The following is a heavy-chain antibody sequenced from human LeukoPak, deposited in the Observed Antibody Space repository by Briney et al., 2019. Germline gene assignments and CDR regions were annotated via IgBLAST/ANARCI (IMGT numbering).Heavy chain of an antibody. D-gene: IGHD3-10*01. J-gene: IGHJ4*02. Sequence: SETLSLTCTVSGGTISSSSYYWGWIRQPPGKGLEWIGSIYYSGSTYYNPSLKSRVTISVDTSKNQFSLKLSSVTAADTAVYYCAIPEYGSGSYSLRYWGQGTLVTVSS. CDR3: AIPEYGSGSYSLRY. V-gene: IGHV4-39*07. CDR1: GGTISSSSYY. CDR2: IYYSGST.